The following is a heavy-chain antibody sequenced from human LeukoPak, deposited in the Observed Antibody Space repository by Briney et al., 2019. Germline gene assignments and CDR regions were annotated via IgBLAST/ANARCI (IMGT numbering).Heavy chain of an antibody. D-gene: IGHD3-10*01. CDR2: ISGSGGST. Sequence: GGSLRLSCAASGFTFSSYAMSWVRQAPGKGLEWVSAISGSGGSTYYADSVKGRFTISRDNSKSTLYLQMNSLRAEDTAVYYCAKDSSAYYYGSGPHWFDPWGQGTLVTVSS. CDR3: AKDSSAYYYGSGPHWFDP. J-gene: IGHJ5*02. CDR1: GFTFSSYA. V-gene: IGHV3-23*01.